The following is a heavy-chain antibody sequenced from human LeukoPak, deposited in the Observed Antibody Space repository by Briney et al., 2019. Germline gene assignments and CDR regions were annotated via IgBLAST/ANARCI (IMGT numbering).Heavy chain of an antibody. CDR2: TRSDGSNK. V-gene: IGHV3-30*02. CDR1: GFTFSVYG. Sequence: GGSLRLSCAASGFTFSVYGMHWVRQAPGKGLEWVSFTRSDGSNKYYTESVKGRFTVSRDNSNNTLYLQMNSLRVEDTAVYYCATQFGSGTLANEYDYWGQGSLVTVSS. CDR3: ATQFGSGTLANEYDY. D-gene: IGHD3-10*01. J-gene: IGHJ4*02.